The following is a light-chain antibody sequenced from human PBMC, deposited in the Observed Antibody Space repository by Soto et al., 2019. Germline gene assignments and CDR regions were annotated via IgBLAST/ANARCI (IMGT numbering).Light chain of an antibody. CDR3: QSYDSSLSGWV. V-gene: IGLV1-40*01. CDR2: GNS. CDR1: SSNIGAGYD. Sequence: QAVVTQPPSVSGAPGQRVTISCTGSSSNIGAGYDVHWYQQLPGTAPKLLIYGNSNRPSGVPDRFSASKSGTSASLAITGVQAEDEADYYCQSYDSSLSGWVFGGGTKLTVL. J-gene: IGLJ3*02.